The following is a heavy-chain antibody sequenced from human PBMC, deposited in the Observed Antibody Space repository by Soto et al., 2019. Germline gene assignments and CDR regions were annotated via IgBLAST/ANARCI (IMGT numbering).Heavy chain of an antibody. Sequence: PGGSLRLSCAASGFTVSSNYMSWVRQTPGKGLGWVAVIYSGGSTYYADSVKGRFAISRDNSKNTLYRQMNSLRAEDTAVYYGARDLWKYRLLDTTSDYYYYGMDVWGQASTVTVAS. CDR3: ARDLWKYRLLDTTSDYYYYGMDV. V-gene: IGHV3-53*01. CDR1: GFTVSSNY. D-gene: IGHD2-2*01. CDR2: IYSGGST. J-gene: IGHJ6*02.